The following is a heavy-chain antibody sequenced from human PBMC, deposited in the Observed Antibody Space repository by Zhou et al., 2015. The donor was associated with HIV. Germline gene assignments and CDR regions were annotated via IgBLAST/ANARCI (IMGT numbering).Heavy chain of an antibody. V-gene: IGHV1-69*06. J-gene: IGHJ4*02. CDR3: ARGKGSSFYDY. Sequence: QVQLVQSGAEVKKPGSSVKVSCKASGGTFGNHGISWVRQAPGQGLEWMGGIIPFVGTANYAQKFQGRVTITADKSTNTAYMELSSLRSEDTAVYYCARGKGSSFYDYWGQGTLVTVSS. D-gene: IGHD6-6*01. CDR1: GGTFGNHG. CDR2: IIPFVGTA.